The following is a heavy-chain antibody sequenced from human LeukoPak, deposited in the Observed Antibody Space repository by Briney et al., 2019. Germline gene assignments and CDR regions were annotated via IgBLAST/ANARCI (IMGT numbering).Heavy chain of an antibody. D-gene: IGHD6-6*01. V-gene: IGHV4-39*07. J-gene: IGHJ4*02. Sequence: SETLSLTCTVSGGSITSSSYYWGWIRQPPGKGLEWIGSIYYSGSTYYNPSLKSRVTISVDTSKNQFSLKLSSVTAADTAVYYCARTSSDYWGQGTQVTVSS. CDR2: IYYSGST. CDR1: GGSITSSSYY. CDR3: ARTSSDY.